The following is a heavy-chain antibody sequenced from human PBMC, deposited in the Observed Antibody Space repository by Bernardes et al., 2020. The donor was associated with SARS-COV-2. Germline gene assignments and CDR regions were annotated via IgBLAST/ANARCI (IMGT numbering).Heavy chain of an antibody. D-gene: IGHD3-10*01. CDR2: ISSSGSTI. CDR3: ARDSMVRGSTLYYYGMDV. Sequence: GGSLRLSRAASGFTFSDYYMSWIRQAPGKGLEWVSYISSSGSTIYYADSVKGRFTISRDNAKNSLYLQMNSLRAEDTAVYYCARDSMVRGSTLYYYGMDVWGQGTTVTVSS. J-gene: IGHJ6*02. V-gene: IGHV3-11*01. CDR1: GFTFSDYY.